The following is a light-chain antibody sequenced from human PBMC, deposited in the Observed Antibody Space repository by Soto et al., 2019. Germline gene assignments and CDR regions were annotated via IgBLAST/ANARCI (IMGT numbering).Light chain of an antibody. J-gene: IGKJ4*01. CDR2: GVS. Sequence: EIVLTQSPGTLSLSPGERATLSCRASQSVSSYLAWYQQKPGQAPRLLIYGVSSRATGIPDRVSGSGSGTDFTLTISRLEPEDFAVYYCQQYVNSPLTVGGGTKVDSK. CDR3: QQYVNSPLT. CDR1: QSVSSY. V-gene: IGKV3-20*01.